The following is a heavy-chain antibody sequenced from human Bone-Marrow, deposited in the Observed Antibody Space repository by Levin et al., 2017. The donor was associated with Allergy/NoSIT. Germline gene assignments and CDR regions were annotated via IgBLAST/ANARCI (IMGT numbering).Heavy chain of an antibody. J-gene: IGHJ4*02. V-gene: IGHV2-70*04. CDR2: IDGDDDK. CDR3: ALGKYQLDY. Sequence: SGPTLVKPTETLTLTCTFSGFSLDTSVMRLSWIRQPPGKALEWLARIDGDDDKLYSTSLRTRLAISKDTSKNQVVLTMTNMDPVDTGTYYCALGKYQLDYWGQGTLVTVSS. D-gene: IGHD2-2*01. CDR1: GFSLDTSVMR.